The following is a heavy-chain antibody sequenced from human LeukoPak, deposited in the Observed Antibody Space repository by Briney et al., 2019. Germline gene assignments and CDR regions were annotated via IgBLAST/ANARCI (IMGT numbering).Heavy chain of an antibody. V-gene: IGHV3-23*01. J-gene: IGHJ4*02. CDR3: AKVSGPASRGYSYGYG. D-gene: IGHD5-18*01. CDR2: ISGSGGST. Sequence: GGSLRLSCAASGFTFSSYAMSWVRQAPGKGLEWVSAISGSGGSTYYADSVKGRFTISRDNSKNTLYLQMNSLRAEDTAVYYCAKVSGPASRGYSYGYGWGQGTLVTVSS. CDR1: GFTFSSYA.